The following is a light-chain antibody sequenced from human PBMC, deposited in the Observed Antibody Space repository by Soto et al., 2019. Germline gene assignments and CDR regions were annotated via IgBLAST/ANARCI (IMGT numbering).Light chain of an antibody. CDR2: AAS. Sequence: DIQMTQSPSTLSASVGGRVTITCRASQTISSYLHWYQKKPGKAPKHLIYAASSLQSGVPARFTGRVSGTDFTLTISIPEPEDCATYYCQQSSRSPYTFGQGSTLEIK. J-gene: IGKJ2*01. CDR3: QQSSRSPYT. CDR1: QTISSY. V-gene: IGKV1-39*01.